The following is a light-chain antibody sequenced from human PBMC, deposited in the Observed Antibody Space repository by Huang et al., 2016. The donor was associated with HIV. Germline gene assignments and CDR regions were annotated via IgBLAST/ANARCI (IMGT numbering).Light chain of an antibody. CDR1: QSVSSN. J-gene: IGKJ1*01. CDR2: GAF. Sequence: EMVMTQSPATLSVSPGERATLSCRASQSVSSNLAWYQQKPGQAPRLLIYGAFTRATGIPARFSGSGSGTEFTLTISSLQSEDFAVYYCQQYNNWPPGTFGQGTKVEIK. CDR3: QQYNNWPPGT. V-gene: IGKV3-15*01.